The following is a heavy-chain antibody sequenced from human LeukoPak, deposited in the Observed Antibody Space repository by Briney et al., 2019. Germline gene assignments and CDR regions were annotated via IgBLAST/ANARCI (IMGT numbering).Heavy chain of an antibody. J-gene: IGHJ4*02. D-gene: IGHD6-19*01. V-gene: IGHV1-18*01. CDR3: ARLSCWDTRKGRQGGRENFDY. Sequence: GASVKVSCKASGYTFTSYGISWVRQAPGQGLEWMGWISAYNGNTNYAQKLQGRVTMTTDTSTSTAYMELRSLRSEDTAVYYCARLSCWDTRKGRQGGRENFDYWGQGTLVTVSS. CDR1: GYTFTSYG. CDR2: ISAYNGNT.